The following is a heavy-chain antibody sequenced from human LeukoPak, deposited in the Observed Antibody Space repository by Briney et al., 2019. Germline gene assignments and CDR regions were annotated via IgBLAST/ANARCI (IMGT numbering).Heavy chain of an antibody. CDR2: IYPADSDT. CDR3: AGRGTGTTLAFDY. CDR1: GYSFTNYW. V-gene: IGHV5-51*01. D-gene: IGHD1-1*01. Sequence: GESLKISCRGSGYSFTNYWIGWVRQMPGKGLEWMGIIYPADSDTRYSPSFQGQVTISADKSISTAYLQWSSLKASDTAMYYCAGRGTGTTLAFDYWGQGTLVTVSS. J-gene: IGHJ4*02.